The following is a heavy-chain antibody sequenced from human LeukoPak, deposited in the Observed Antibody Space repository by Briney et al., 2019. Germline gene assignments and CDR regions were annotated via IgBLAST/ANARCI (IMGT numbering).Heavy chain of an antibody. CDR2: INPYNGNT. D-gene: IGHD2-2*01. CDR1: GYTFTSYG. J-gene: IGHJ5*02. Sequence: GASVKVSCKASGYTFTSYGISWVRQASGQGLEWMGWINPYNGNTNYAQEFQDRVTMTTDTSTSTAYMELRSLRSDDTAVYYCVRDHCTSTSCYYDNWFDPWGQGTPVTVSS. V-gene: IGHV1-18*01. CDR3: VRDHCTSTSCYYDNWFDP.